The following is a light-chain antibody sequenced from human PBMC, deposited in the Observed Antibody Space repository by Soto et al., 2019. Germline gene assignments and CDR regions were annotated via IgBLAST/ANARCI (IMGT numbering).Light chain of an antibody. J-gene: IGKJ1*01. CDR2: GAS. CDR3: QHYGSLPWT. V-gene: IGKV3-20*01. Sequence: DIVLTQSPGTLSLSPGERATLSCRASQNVDRNYLAWYQQKPGQAPRIIIFGASGRATGIPDRFSGSGSGTDFTLTISRLEPEDFAVYYCQHYGSLPWTFGQGTKVDIK. CDR1: QNVDRNY.